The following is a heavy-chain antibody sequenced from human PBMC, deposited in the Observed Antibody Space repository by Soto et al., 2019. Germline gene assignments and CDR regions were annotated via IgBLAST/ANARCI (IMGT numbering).Heavy chain of an antibody. D-gene: IGHD6-19*01. CDR2: IYHSGGT. J-gene: IGHJ6*02. V-gene: IGHV4-4*02. CDR3: ARGGIAVGNGMDV. Sequence: SETLSLTCAVSGGSISSSNWWSWVRQPPWKGLEWIGEIYHSGGTNYNPSLESRVTISVDKSKNQFSLKLSSVTAADTAIYYCARGGIAVGNGMDVWGQGTTVTVSS. CDR1: GGSISSSNW.